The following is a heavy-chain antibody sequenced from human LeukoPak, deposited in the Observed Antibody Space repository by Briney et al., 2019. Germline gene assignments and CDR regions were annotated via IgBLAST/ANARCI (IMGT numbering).Heavy chain of an antibody. CDR3: VSRDSSGI. CDR1: GFTFSSYA. D-gene: IGHD6-19*01. CDR2: ISKSGGRT. V-gene: IGHV3-64D*06. Sequence: PGGSLRLSCAASGFTFSSYAMHWVRQAPGKGLEYVSAISKSGGRTYYADSVKGRFSISRDNSKNTLYLQMSSLRAEDTAVYYCVSRDSSGIWGQGTLVTVSS. J-gene: IGHJ4*02.